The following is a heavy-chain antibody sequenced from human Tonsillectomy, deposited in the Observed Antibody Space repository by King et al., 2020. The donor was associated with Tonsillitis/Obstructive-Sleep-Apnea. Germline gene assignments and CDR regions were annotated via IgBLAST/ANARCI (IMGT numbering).Heavy chain of an antibody. CDR2: ISWNSGSI. D-gene: IGHD6-19*01. J-gene: IGHJ3*02. CDR1: GFTFEDYA. V-gene: IGHV3-9*01. CDR3: AKGLNIAVSGTPGDTFDI. Sequence: VQLVESGGDLVQPGRSLRLSCAASGFTFEDYAMYWVRQAPGKGLEWVSGISWNSGSIAYADSVKGRFTISRDNAKNSLYLQMNSLRAEDTALYYCAKGLNIAVSGTPGDTFDIWGQGAMVTVSS.